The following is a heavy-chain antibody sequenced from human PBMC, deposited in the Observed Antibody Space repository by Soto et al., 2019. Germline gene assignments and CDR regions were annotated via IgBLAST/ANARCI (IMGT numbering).Heavy chain of an antibody. Sequence: QVQLQESGPGLVKPSETLSLTCTVSGGAVSSGSYYWSWIRQPPGKGLESIGYIYYSGSTNYNPSLKSRVTISVDTSKNQYSLKLSSVTAADMAVYYCARESRFPLSCFDYWGQGTLVTVSS. CDR2: IYYSGST. J-gene: IGHJ4*02. D-gene: IGHD3-16*01. CDR1: GGAVSSGSYY. CDR3: ARESRFPLSCFDY. V-gene: IGHV4-61*01.